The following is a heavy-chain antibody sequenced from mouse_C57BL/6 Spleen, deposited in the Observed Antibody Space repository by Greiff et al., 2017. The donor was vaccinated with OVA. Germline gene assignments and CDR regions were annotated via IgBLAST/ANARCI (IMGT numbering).Heavy chain of an antibody. CDR1: GFNIKDDY. CDR2: IDPENGDT. J-gene: IGHJ2*01. CDR3: TTWDYEDY. V-gene: IGHV14-4*01. Sequence: VQLQQSGAELVRPGASVKLSCTASGFNIKDDYMHWVKQRPEQGLEWIGWIDPENGDTEYASKFQGKATITADKSSNTAYLQLSSLTSEDTAVYYCTTWDYEDYWGQGTTLTVSS. D-gene: IGHD2-4*01.